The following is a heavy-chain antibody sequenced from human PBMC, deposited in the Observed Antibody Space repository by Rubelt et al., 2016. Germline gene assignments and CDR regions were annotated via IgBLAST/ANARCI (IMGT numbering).Heavy chain of an antibody. CDR2: IYYSGST. J-gene: IGHJ4*02. V-gene: IGHV4-59*01. Sequence: QVQLQESGPGLVKPSETLSLTCTVSGGSISSYYWSWIRQPPGKGLEWIGYIYYSGSTNYNPSLNGRVTIAVATSKNQFSLKLSSVTAADTAVYYCARGLAFLYYFDYWGQGTLVTVSS. CDR3: ARGLAFLYYFDY. D-gene: IGHD3-16*01. CDR1: GGSISSYY.